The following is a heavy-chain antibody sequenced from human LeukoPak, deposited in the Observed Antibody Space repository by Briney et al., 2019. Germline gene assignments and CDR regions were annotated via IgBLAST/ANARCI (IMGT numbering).Heavy chain of an antibody. V-gene: IGHV3-23*01. Sequence: GSLRLSCAASGFTFSSYAMSWVRQAPGKGLEGVSAISGRGGSTYYADSVKGRFTISRDTSKHPLYLQMNSLSAEDTAVYYCAKGLDHSSGWYGGFDYWRQGPLVPVSS. CDR3: AKGLDHSSGWYGGFDY. CDR1: GFTFSSYA. CDR2: ISGRGGST. D-gene: IGHD6-19*01. J-gene: IGHJ4*02.